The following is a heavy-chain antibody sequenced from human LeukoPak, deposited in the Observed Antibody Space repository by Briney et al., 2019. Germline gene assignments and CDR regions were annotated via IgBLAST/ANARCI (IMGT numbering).Heavy chain of an antibody. CDR3: AKQGAGIRD. J-gene: IGHJ4*02. D-gene: IGHD6-19*01. CDR2: ISGSSSTI. Sequence: SCKASGYTFTSYYMHWVRQAPGKGLEWISYISGSSSTIYYADSVKGRFTISRDNAKNSLYLQMNSLRAEDTAVYYCAKQGAGIRDWGQGTLVTVSS. V-gene: IGHV3-48*01. CDR1: GYTFTSYY.